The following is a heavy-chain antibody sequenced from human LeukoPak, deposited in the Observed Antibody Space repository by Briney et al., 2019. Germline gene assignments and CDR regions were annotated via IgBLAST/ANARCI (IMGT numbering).Heavy chain of an antibody. CDR2: IYTSGST. J-gene: IGHJ5*02. Sequence: SQTLSLTCTVSGGSISSGSYYWSCIRQPAGKGLECIGRIYTSGSTNYNPSLKSRVTISVDTSKNQFSLKLSSVTAADTAVYYCARRSSITIFGVVIGIGWFDPWGQGTLVTVSS. V-gene: IGHV4-61*02. CDR1: GGSISSGSYY. D-gene: IGHD3-3*01. CDR3: ARRSSITIFGVVIGIGWFDP.